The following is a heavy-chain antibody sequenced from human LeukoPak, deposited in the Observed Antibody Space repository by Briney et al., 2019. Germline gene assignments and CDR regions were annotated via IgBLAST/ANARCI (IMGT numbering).Heavy chain of an antibody. J-gene: IGHJ3*02. CDR2: IYYSGIT. D-gene: IGHD1-26*01. Sequence: SETLSLTCTVSGGSTSNYYWNFIRQPPGKGLEWIGYIYYSGITNYNPSLKSRVTISVDTSKNQFSLKLSSVTAADTAVYYCARAGRWEGRPHAFDIWGQGTMVAVSS. V-gene: IGHV4-59*01. CDR1: GGSTSNYY. CDR3: ARAGRWEGRPHAFDI.